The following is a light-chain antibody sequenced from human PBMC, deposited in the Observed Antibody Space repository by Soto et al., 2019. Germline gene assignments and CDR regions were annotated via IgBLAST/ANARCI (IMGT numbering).Light chain of an antibody. Sequence: IVLTPSPATLSLSPGDRDTLSFRASQSVSNSYLAWYQQKPGQAPRLLMYGASNRATGIPDRFSGSGSETDFTLTISRLEPEDFAVYYCQQYGTTRITFGQGNKVDIK. V-gene: IGKV3-20*01. CDR1: QSVSNSY. J-gene: IGKJ1*01. CDR2: GAS. CDR3: QQYGTTRIT.